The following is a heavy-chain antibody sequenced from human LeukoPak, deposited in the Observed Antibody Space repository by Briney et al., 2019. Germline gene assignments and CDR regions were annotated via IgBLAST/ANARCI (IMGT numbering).Heavy chain of an antibody. V-gene: IGHV4-31*03. Sequence: PSETLSLTCTVSGGSISSGGYYWSWIRQHPGKGREWIGYIYYSGSTYYNPSLKSRVTISVDTSKNQFSLKLSSVSAADTAVYYCARGGGDVYNVFDYWGQGTLVTVSS. J-gene: IGHJ4*02. D-gene: IGHD5-24*01. CDR3: ARGGGDVYNVFDY. CDR1: GGSISSGGYY. CDR2: IYYSGST.